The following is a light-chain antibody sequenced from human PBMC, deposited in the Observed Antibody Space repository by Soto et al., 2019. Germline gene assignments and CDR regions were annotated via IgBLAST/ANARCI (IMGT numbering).Light chain of an antibody. CDR3: QQYYSYPWT. V-gene: IGKV1-8*01. Sequence: IRITQSPSSLSTSTGDRITITCRASQGISSYLSWYQQKPGKAPKLLIYAASTLQSGVTSRFSGSGSGTDFTLTISCLQSEDFATYYCQQYYSYPWTFGQGTKVDSK. CDR1: QGISSY. J-gene: IGKJ1*01. CDR2: AAS.